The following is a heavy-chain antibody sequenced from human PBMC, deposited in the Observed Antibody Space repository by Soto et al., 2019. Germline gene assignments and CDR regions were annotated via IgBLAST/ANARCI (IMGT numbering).Heavy chain of an antibody. J-gene: IGHJ3*02. Sequence: GESLKISCTGSGYSFTSYWIGWVRQMPGKGLEWMGILYPGDSDTRYSPSFQGQVTISADKSISAAYLQWSSLKASDTAMYYCTRRCSGGSCSDAFDIWGQGTMVTVSS. V-gene: IGHV5-51*01. CDR1: GYSFTSYW. D-gene: IGHD2-15*01. CDR3: TRRCSGGSCSDAFDI. CDR2: LYPGDSDT.